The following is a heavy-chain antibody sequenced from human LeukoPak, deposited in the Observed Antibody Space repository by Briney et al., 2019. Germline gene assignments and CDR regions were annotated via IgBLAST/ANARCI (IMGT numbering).Heavy chain of an antibody. Sequence: SETLSLTCTVSGGSISSSSYYWGWIRQPPGKGLEWIGSIYYSGSTYYNPSLKSRVTISVDTSKNQFSLKLSSVTAADTAVYYCAVHPHYDDSSGYTDYWRQGTLVTVSP. D-gene: IGHD3-22*01. J-gene: IGHJ4*02. V-gene: IGHV4-39*07. CDR3: AVHPHYDDSSGYTDY. CDR2: IYYSGST. CDR1: GGSISSSSYY.